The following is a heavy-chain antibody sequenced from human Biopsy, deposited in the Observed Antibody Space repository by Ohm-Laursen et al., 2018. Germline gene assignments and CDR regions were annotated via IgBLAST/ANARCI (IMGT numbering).Heavy chain of an antibody. CDR3: VREPKTGTAEAWYFDL. D-gene: IGHD3-9*01. J-gene: IGHJ2*01. Sequence: PSQTLSPTCSVSGASVKTSGYFWAWIRQRPGKGLEWIGYISYNERTHYNPSLTSRLAISFDTPNNRISLQLRSVSVADTAVYYCVREPKTGTAEAWYFDLWGRGSPVTVPS. CDR2: ISYNERT. CDR1: GASVKTSGYF. V-gene: IGHV4-31*03.